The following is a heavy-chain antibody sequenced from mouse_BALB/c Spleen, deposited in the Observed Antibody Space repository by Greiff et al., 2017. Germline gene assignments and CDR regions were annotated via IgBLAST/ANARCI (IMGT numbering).Heavy chain of an antibody. CDR3: TRGGVHWYFDV. J-gene: IGHJ1*01. CDR1: GFTFSNYW. V-gene: IGHV6-6*02. CDR2: IRLKSNNYAT. Sequence: EVKVEESGGGLVQPGGSMKLSCVASGFTFSNYWMNWVRQSPEKGLEWVAEIRLKSNNYATHYTEYVKGRFTISRDDSKSSVYLQMNNLRAEDTGIYYCTRGGVHWYFDVWGAGTTVTVSS.